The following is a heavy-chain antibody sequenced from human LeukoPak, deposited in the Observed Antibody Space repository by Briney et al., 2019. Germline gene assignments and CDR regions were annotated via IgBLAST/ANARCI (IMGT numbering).Heavy chain of an antibody. CDR1: GGSFSGYY. Sequence: SSETLSLTCAVYGGSFSGYYWSWIRQPPGKGLEWIGEINHSGSTNYNPSLKSRVTISVDTSKNQFSLKLSSVTAADTAVYYCARGGDHTTFDYWGQGTLVTVSS. V-gene: IGHV4-34*01. D-gene: IGHD4-17*01. CDR2: INHSGST. CDR3: ARGGDHTTFDY. J-gene: IGHJ4*02.